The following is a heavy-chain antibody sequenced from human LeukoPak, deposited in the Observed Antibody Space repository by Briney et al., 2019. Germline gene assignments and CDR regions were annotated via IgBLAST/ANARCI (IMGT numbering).Heavy chain of an antibody. Sequence: SETLSLTCTVSGGSISSYYWSWIRQPPGKGLEWIGYIYYTGSTNYNPSLKSRVTISLDTSKNQFSLKLSSVTAADTAVFYCARVKPAVAAYFDSWGQGTLVTVSS. V-gene: IGHV4-59*01. CDR3: ARVKPAVAAYFDS. J-gene: IGHJ4*02. D-gene: IGHD6-19*01. CDR2: IYYTGST. CDR1: GGSISSYY.